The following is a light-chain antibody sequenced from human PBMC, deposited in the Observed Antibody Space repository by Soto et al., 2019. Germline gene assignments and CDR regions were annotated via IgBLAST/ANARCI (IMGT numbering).Light chain of an antibody. V-gene: IGKV1-5*03. J-gene: IGKJ5*01. Sequence: IQMTPSPSSLSASVGGRVTITCRASQSINTWLAWFQQKPGKAPKLLIYRASSLEGGAPSRFSATVSGTEFTLTITSLHPEDFATYYCQQLFDSPITFGQGTRLELK. CDR2: RAS. CDR3: QQLFDSPIT. CDR1: QSINTW.